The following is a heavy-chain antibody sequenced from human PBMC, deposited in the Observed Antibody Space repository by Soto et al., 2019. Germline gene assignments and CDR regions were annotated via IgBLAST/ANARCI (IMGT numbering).Heavy chain of an antibody. CDR1: GGSFSGYD. V-gene: IGHV4-34*01. J-gene: IGHJ4*02. Sequence: SETLSLTCAVYGGSFSGYDWTWIRQPPGTGLEWIGEINHSGSSNYNPSIKSRDTISVDTSKNQFSLKLSSVTAADTAVYYCARSQTTVTSYDYWGQGTLVT. CDR3: ARSQTTVTSYDY. CDR2: INHSGSS. D-gene: IGHD4-17*01.